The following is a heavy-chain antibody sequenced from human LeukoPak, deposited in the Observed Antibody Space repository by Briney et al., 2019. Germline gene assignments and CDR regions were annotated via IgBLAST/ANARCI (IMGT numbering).Heavy chain of an antibody. CDR1: GVSFSGYY. J-gene: IGHJ4*02. D-gene: IGHD2-2*01. Sequence: SETLSLTCAVYGVSFSGYYWSWIRQPPGKGLEWVGEIDHSGSTNYNPSLKSRVTISVDTSKNQFSLKLSSVTAADTAVYYCARSCSTSCPYYFDYWGQGTLVTVSS. CDR2: IDHSGST. CDR3: ARSCSTSCPYYFDY. V-gene: IGHV4-34*01.